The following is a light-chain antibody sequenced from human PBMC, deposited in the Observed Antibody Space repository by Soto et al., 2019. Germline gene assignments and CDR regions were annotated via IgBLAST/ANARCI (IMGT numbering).Light chain of an antibody. CDR1: ETIISW. CDR2: DVS. J-gene: IGKJ1*01. CDR3: QHRGT. V-gene: IGKV1-5*01. Sequence: DIHMTQSPSTLSASVGDRVAITCRTSETIISWLAWYQQKPGKAPNLLIYDVSTLESGVPSRFSAYGSGTEFTLSISSLQPDDLATYSCQHRGTFGQGTKVEIK.